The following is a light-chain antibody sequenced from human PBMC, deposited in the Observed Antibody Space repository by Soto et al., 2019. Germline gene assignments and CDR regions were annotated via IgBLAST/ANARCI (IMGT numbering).Light chain of an antibody. J-gene: IGKJ1*01. V-gene: IGKV1-6*01. CDR2: GAT. Sequence: AIQVTHSPPSLSASLGDRVTITCRASQGINNDLAWYQQKPGKAPKLLINGATNLHTGVPSRFSGSGSGTDFTLTISSLQPEDFATYYCLQDHNYPWTFGQGTRWIS. CDR3: LQDHNYPWT. CDR1: QGINND.